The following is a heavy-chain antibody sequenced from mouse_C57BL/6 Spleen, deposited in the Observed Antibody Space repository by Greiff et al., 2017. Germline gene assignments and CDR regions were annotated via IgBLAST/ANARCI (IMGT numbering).Heavy chain of an antibody. CDR2: ISYDGSN. Sequence: EVQLVESGPGLVKPSQSLSLTCSVTGYSITSGYYWNWIRQFPGNKLEWMGYISYDGSNNYNPSLKNRISITRDTSKNQFFLKLNSVTTEDTATYYCARDYGSSFAYWGQGTLVTVSA. V-gene: IGHV3-6*01. CDR1: GYSITSGYY. J-gene: IGHJ3*01. D-gene: IGHD1-1*01. CDR3: ARDYGSSFAY.